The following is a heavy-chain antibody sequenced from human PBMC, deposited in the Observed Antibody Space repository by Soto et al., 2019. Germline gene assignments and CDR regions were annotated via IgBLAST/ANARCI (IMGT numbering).Heavy chain of an antibody. CDR3: ARERGLATDYYYGMDV. D-gene: IGHD5-12*01. CDR2: IYTSGST. J-gene: IGHJ6*02. Sequence: SETLSLTCTVSGGSISSYYWSWIRQPAGKGLEWIGRIYTSGSTNYNPSLKSRVTMSVDTSKNQFSLKLSSVTAADTAVYYCARERGLATDYYYGMDVWGQGTTVTVSS. V-gene: IGHV4-4*07. CDR1: GGSISSYY.